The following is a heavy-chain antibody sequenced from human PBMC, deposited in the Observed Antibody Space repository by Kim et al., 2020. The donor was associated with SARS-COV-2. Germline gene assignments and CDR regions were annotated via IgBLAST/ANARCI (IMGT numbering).Heavy chain of an antibody. J-gene: IGHJ4*02. CDR1: GFTFSSYA. V-gene: IGHV3-23*01. Sequence: GGSLRLSCAASGFTFSSYAMSWVRQAPGKGLEWVSAISGSGGSTYYADSVKGRFTISRDNSKNTLYLQMNSLRAEDTAVYYCAKDRYYYDSSGYYPSVYWGQGTLVTVSS. D-gene: IGHD3-22*01. CDR2: ISGSGGST. CDR3: AKDRYYYDSSGYYPSVY.